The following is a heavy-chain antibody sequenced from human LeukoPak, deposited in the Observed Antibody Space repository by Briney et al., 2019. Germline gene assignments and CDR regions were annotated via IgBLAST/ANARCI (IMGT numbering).Heavy chain of an antibody. CDR1: GFNLSDYW. D-gene: IGHD3-16*01. Sequence: GGSLRLSCVGSGFNLSDYWMHWVRQTPGEGLVWVSRITSDGSTTWYADSVKGRFTVSRDNAKNTLFLEMNSLRDEDTAVYYCAGDYIWGRLFWGQGTLVTVSS. CDR2: ITSDGSTT. J-gene: IGHJ4*01. V-gene: IGHV3-74*01. CDR3: AGDYIWGRLF.